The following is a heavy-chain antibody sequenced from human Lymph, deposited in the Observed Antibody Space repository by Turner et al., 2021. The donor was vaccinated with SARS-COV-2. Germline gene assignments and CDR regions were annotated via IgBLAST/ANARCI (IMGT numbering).Heavy chain of an antibody. CDR3: AREGVTVSGYYYGMDV. CDR1: GYTFTAYY. J-gene: IGHJ6*02. D-gene: IGHD4-17*01. Sequence: QVQLVQSGAEVKKPGASVKVSCTASGYTFTAYYMHWVRQAPGQGLEWMGWINPNSGGTNYAQKFQGRVTMTRDTSISTAYMELSRLTSDDTAVYYCAREGVTVSGYYYGMDVWGQGTTVTVSS. V-gene: IGHV1-2*02. CDR2: INPNSGGT.